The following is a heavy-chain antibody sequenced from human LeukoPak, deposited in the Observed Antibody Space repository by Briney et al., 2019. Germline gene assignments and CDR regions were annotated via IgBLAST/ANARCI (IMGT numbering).Heavy chain of an antibody. CDR2: INHSGST. CDR3: ARGSITIFGVVTPNWFDP. J-gene: IGHJ5*02. V-gene: IGHV4-34*01. CDR1: GGSFSGYY. Sequence: SETLSLTCAVYGGSFSGYYWSWIRQPPGKGLEWIGEINHSGSTNYNPSLKSRVTISVDTSKNQFSLKLSSVTAADTAVYYCARGSITIFGVVTPNWFDPRGQGTLVTVSS. D-gene: IGHD3-3*01.